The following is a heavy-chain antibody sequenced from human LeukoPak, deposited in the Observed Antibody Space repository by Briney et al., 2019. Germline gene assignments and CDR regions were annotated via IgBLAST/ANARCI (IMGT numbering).Heavy chain of an antibody. D-gene: IGHD6-19*01. CDR1: GGSVSSGSYY. V-gene: IGHV4-61*01. CDR2: NYYSGST. CDR3: AVSGWDDNWFDP. J-gene: IGHJ5*02. Sequence: ETLSLTCTVSGGSVSSGSYYWSWIRQPPGKGLEWIGYNYYSGSTNYNPSLKSRVTISVDTSKNQFSLRLSSVTAADTAVYYCAVSGWDDNWFDPWGQGTLVTVSS.